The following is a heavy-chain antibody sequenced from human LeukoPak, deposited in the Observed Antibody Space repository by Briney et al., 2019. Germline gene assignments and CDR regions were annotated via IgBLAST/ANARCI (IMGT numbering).Heavy chain of an antibody. Sequence: VRSLRLSCAASGFTFRSYAMHGVRQAPGKGLERVAVISYDGSNKYYADSLKGRFTISRDNSKNTLYLQMHALTAEDTAVYYCLGEDIILGVVYAYWGQGTLVTVSS. V-gene: IGHV3-30*04. D-gene: IGHD3-3*01. CDR2: ISYDGSNK. CDR3: LGEDIILGVVYAY. J-gene: IGHJ4*02. CDR1: GFTFRSYA.